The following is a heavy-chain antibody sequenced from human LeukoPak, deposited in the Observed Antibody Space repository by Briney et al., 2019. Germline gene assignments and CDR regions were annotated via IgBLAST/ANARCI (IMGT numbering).Heavy chain of an antibody. CDR1: GGSFSGYY. CDR3: ARAPQSDYGTHWYFDL. D-gene: IGHD4-17*01. V-gene: IGHV4-34*01. J-gene: IGHJ2*01. CDR2: INHSGST. Sequence: PSETQSLTCAVDGGSFSGYYWSWIRQPPGKGLEWIGEINHSGSTKYNPSLKSRVTISVDTSKNQFSLKVSSMTAADTAVYYCARAPQSDYGTHWYFDLWGRGTLVTVSS.